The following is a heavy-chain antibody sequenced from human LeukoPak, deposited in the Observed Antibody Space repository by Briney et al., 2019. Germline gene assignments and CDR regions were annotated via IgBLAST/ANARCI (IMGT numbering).Heavy chain of an antibody. CDR2: IYYSGST. CDR1: GGSISGYY. J-gene: IGHJ3*02. D-gene: IGHD4-17*01. V-gene: IGHV4-59*01. CDR3: ARERGDYSVFDI. Sequence: ASETLSLACTVSGGSISGYYWSWIRQPPGKGLEWIGYIYYSGSTNYNPSLKSRVTISVDTSKNQFSLKLSPVTAADTAVYYCARERGDYSVFDIWGQGTMVTVSS.